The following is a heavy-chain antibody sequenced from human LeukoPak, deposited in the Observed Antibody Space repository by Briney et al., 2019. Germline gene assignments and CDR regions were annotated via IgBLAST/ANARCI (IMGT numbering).Heavy chain of an antibody. V-gene: IGHV4-34*01. CDR1: GGSFSGYY. J-gene: IGHJ6*02. CDR3: ARGHTPKRITIFGVVIAPKNYYYYGMDV. Sequence: SETLSLTCAVYGGSFSGYYWSWIRQPPGKGLEWIGEINHSGSTNYNPSLKSRVTISVDTSKNQFSLKLCSVTAADTAVYYCARGHTPKRITIFGVVIAPKNYYYYGMDVWGQGTTVTVSS. D-gene: IGHD3-3*01. CDR2: INHSGST.